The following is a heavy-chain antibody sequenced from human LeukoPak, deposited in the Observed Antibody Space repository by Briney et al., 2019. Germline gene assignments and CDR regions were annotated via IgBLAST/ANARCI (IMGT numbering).Heavy chain of an antibody. CDR2: ISSSSSYI. V-gene: IGHV3-21*01. CDR1: GFAFSSYS. D-gene: IGHD6-25*01. Sequence: AGGSLRLSCAASGFAFSSYSMNWVRQAPGKGLEWVSSISSSSSYIYYADSVKGRFTISRDNAKNSLYLQMDSLRAEDTAVYYCARDSSAAPFDYWGQGTLVTVSS. J-gene: IGHJ4*02. CDR3: ARDSSAAPFDY.